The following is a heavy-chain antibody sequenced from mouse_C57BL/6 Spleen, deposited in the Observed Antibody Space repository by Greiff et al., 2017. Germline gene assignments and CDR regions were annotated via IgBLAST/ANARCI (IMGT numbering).Heavy chain of an antibody. V-gene: IGHV5-12*01. CDR1: GFTFSDYY. D-gene: IGHD4-1*01. CDR2: ISNGGGST. Sequence: DVKLVESGGGLVQPGGSLKLSCAASGFTFSDYYMYWVRQTPEKRLEWVAYISNGGGSTYYPDTVKGRFTISRDNAKNTLYLQMSRLKSEDTAMYYCARRTGEYYFDYWGQGTTRTVSS. J-gene: IGHJ2*01. CDR3: ARRTGEYYFDY.